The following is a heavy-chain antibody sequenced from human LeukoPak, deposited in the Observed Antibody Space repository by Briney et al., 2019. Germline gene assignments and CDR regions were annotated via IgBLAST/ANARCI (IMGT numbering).Heavy chain of an antibody. Sequence: GGSLRLSCAASGFTFSSYSMNWVRQAPGKGLEWVSSISSSSSYIYYADSVKGRFTISRDNAKNSLYLQMNSLRAEDTAVYYCARERAKGHDYYYYGMDVWGQGTTVTVSS. CDR3: ARERAKGHDYYYYGMDV. J-gene: IGHJ6*02. V-gene: IGHV3-21*01. CDR1: GFTFSSYS. CDR2: ISSSSSYI.